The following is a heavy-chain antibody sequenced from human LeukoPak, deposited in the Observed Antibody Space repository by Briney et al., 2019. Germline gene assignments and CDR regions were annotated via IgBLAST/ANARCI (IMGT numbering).Heavy chain of an antibody. V-gene: IGHV1-18*01. D-gene: IGHD2-2*01. CDR1: GYTFTSYG. CDR2: ISAYNGNT. J-gene: IGHJ4*02. CDR3: ARGEYCSSTSCYAYPPQFDY. Sequence: GASVKVSCKASGYTFTSYGISWVRQAPGQGLEWMGWISAYNGNTNYAQKLQGRVTMTTDTSTGTAYMELRSLRSDDTAVYYCARGEYCSSTSCYAYPPQFDYWGQGTLVTVSS.